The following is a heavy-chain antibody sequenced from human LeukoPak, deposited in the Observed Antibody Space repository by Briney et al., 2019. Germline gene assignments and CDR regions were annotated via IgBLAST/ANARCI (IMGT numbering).Heavy chain of an antibody. CDR1: GFSFSSYW. Sequence: GGSLRLSCAASGFSFSSYWMGWVRQAPGKGLEWVSAISGSGGSTYYADSVKGRFTISRDNSKNTLYLQMNSLRAEDTAVYYCAKSLYYDSSGYYFYFDYWGQGTLVTVSS. V-gene: IGHV3-23*01. CDR3: AKSLYYDSSGYYFYFDY. D-gene: IGHD3-22*01. J-gene: IGHJ4*02. CDR2: ISGSGGST.